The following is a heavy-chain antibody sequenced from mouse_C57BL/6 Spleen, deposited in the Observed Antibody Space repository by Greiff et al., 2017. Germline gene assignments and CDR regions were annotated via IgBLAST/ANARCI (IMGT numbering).Heavy chain of an antibody. Sequence: VQLVESGPGLVAPSQSLSITCTVSGFSLTSYAISWVRQPPGKGLEWLGVIWTGGGTNYNSALKARLSISKDNSKSQVFLKMNSLQTDDTARYXCARNYYGYDYAMDYWGQGTSVTVSS. V-gene: IGHV2-9-1*01. CDR3: ARNYYGYDYAMDY. CDR1: GFSLTSYA. D-gene: IGHD2-2*01. J-gene: IGHJ4*01. CDR2: IWTGGGT.